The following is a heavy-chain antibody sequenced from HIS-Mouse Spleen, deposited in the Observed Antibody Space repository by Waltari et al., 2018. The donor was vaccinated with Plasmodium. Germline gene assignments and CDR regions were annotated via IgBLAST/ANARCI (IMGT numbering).Heavy chain of an antibody. CDR3: ARGMKSSSSAFDI. Sequence: EVQLVESGGGLIQPGGSLRLSCEASGFPVSSNYMSWVRQAPGKGCKCVSVSYRGGRTYHAGSVKCRFTISRDNSKKTLYLQMNSLRAEDTAVYDCARGMKSSSSAFDIWGQGTMVTVSS. CDR1: GFPVSSNY. J-gene: IGHJ3*02. D-gene: IGHD6-6*01. V-gene: IGHV3-53*01. CDR2: SYRGGRT.